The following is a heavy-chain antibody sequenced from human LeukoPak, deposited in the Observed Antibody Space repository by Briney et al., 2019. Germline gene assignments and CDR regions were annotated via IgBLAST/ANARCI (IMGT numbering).Heavy chain of an antibody. Sequence: GGSLRLSCAASGFTFSSYGMSWVRQAPGKGLEWVSAISGSGGSTYYADSVKGRFTISRDNSKNTLYLQMNSLRAEDTAVYYCAKDDSSWMRVALDYWGQGTLVTVSS. D-gene: IGHD6-13*01. J-gene: IGHJ4*02. V-gene: IGHV3-23*01. CDR1: GFTFSSYG. CDR2: ISGSGGST. CDR3: AKDDSSWMRVALDY.